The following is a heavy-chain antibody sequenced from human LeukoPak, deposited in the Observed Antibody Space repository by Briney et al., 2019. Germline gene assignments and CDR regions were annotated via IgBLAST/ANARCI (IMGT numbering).Heavy chain of an antibody. V-gene: IGHV3-48*01. J-gene: IGHJ4*02. D-gene: IGHD3-16*01. CDR3: ARDFSGGGY. CDR1: GFTFSNAW. CDR2: ISSSSGTI. Sequence: GGSLRLSCAASGFTFSNAWMSWVRQAPGKGLEWVSYISSSSGTIYCADSVKGRFTISRDNAKNSLYLQMNSLRAEDTAVYYCARDFSGGGYWGRGTLVTVSS.